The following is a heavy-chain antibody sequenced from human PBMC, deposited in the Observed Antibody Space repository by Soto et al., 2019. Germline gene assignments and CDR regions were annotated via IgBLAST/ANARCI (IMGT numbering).Heavy chain of an antibody. CDR3: ARDGWGDCGTHCYTLDV. J-gene: IGHJ6*02. Sequence: SETLSLTCTVSGGSISGYYWSWSRQPPGKGLEWIGYMYNTGSTVYNPSFTSRLTISVATSNHQLSLTLTSVTAADKAVYYCARDGWGDCGTHCYTLDVSAQGTTVTV. V-gene: IGHV4-59*01. D-gene: IGHD2-21*02. CDR1: GGSISGYY. CDR2: MYNTGST.